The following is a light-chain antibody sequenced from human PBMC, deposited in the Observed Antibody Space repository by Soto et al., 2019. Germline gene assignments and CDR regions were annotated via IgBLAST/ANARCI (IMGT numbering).Light chain of an antibody. CDR1: QSVSSSY. CDR3: QQYGSSPLT. CDR2: GAS. J-gene: IGKJ4*01. Sequence: EIVLTQSPGTLSLSPGERATLSCRASQSVSSSYLAWYQQKPGQAPRLLIYGASSRATGIPDRFSGSGSGTDFTLTISGLDPEDFAVYYCQQYGSSPLTFGGGTKVDIK. V-gene: IGKV3-20*01.